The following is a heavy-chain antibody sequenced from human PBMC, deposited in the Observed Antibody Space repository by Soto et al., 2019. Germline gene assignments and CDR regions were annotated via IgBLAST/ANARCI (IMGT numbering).Heavy chain of an antibody. D-gene: IGHD3-22*01. J-gene: IGHJ5*01. CDR1: GFIFSGSG. CDR2: ISYDGSRT. V-gene: IGHV3-30*03. Sequence: QVQLVESGGGVVQPGRSLRLTCAASGFIFSGSGMHWVRQAPGKGLEWVALISYDGSRTYYADSARDRFTISRDNGQNTLYLQMNSLRAEDTAVYFCARWVGGSMYDNSGKYDSWGQGTLVIVSS. CDR3: ARWVGGSMYDNSGKYDS.